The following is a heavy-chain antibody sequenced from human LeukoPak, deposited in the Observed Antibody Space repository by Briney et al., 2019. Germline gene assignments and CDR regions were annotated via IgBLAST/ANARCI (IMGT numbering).Heavy chain of an antibody. CDR2: IIPTFGTA. Sequence: SVKVSCTASGGTFSSYAISWVRQAPGQGLEWMGGIIPTFGTANYAQKSRGRVTITADESTSTAYMELSSLRPEDTAVYYCARDFGPSAGAIDYWGQGTLVTVSS. D-gene: IGHD6-13*01. V-gene: IGHV1-69*01. J-gene: IGHJ4*02. CDR1: GGTFSSYA. CDR3: ARDFGPSAGAIDY.